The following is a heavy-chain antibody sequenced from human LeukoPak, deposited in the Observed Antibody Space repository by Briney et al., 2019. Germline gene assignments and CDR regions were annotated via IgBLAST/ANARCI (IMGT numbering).Heavy chain of an antibody. J-gene: IGHJ4*02. V-gene: IGHV3-30*02. CDR2: IRYDGSNK. CDR3: ARDRISSSWPHLDY. CDR1: GFTFSSYG. Sequence: GGSLRLSCAASGFTFSSYGMHWVRQAPGKGLEWVAFIRYDGSNKYYADSVKGRFTISRDNSKNTLYLQMNSLRAEDTAVYYCARDRISSSWPHLDYWGQGTLVTVSS. D-gene: IGHD6-13*01.